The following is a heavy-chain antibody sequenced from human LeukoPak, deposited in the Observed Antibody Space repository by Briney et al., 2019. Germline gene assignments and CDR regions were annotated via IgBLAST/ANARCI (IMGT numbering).Heavy chain of an antibody. CDR3: ARDARLHYYFDY. V-gene: IGHV4-4*07. Sequence: KPSETLSLTCTVSGGSISSYYWSWIRQPAGKGLEWIGRFYTSGSTHYNPSLKSRVTMSIDTSKNQFSLKLSSMTAADTAVYYCARDARLHYYFDYWGQGTLVTVSS. D-gene: IGHD6-25*01. J-gene: IGHJ4*02. CDR2: FYTSGST. CDR1: GGSISSYY.